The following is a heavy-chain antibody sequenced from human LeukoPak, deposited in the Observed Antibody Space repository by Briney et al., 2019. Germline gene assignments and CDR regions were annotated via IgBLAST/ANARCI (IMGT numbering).Heavy chain of an antibody. CDR3: ARGAIFGVAHAFDI. D-gene: IGHD3-3*01. CDR1: GGSISSGDYS. CDR2: IYYTGNT. Sequence: TLSLTCTVSGGSISSGDYSWTWVRQHPGKGLEFLGYIYYTGNTYSNPSLMGRVTLSVDTSNNQFSLRLSSVTAADTAVYYCARGAIFGVAHAFDIWGQGTMVTVSS. V-gene: IGHV4-31*03. J-gene: IGHJ3*02.